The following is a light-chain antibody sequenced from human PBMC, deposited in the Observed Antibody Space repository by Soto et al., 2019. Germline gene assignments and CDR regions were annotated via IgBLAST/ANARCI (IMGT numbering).Light chain of an antibody. CDR1: SSDVGGYNY. CDR3: SSYAGGHNLV. Sequence: QSALTQPPSASGSPGQSVTISCTGTSSDVGGYNYVSWYQQHPGKAPKLVTYEVSKRPSGVPDRFSGSKSGNTASLTVSGLQAEDEASYYCSSYAGGHNLVFGGGTKLTVL. J-gene: IGLJ2*01. CDR2: EVS. V-gene: IGLV2-8*01.